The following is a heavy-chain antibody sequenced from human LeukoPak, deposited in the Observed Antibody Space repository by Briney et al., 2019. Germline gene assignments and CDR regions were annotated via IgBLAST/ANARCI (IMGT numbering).Heavy chain of an antibody. J-gene: IGHJ3*02. V-gene: IGHV4-61*02. Sequence: SQTLSLTCTVSGGSVSSGRYYWSWIRQPGGKGLEWIGRIYTGGSTNYNPSLKSRVTISVDTSKNHFSLKLSSVTAEDTALYYCARASLRTYTYGFTHDAFDIWGQGTMVTVSS. CDR1: GGSVSSGRYY. D-gene: IGHD5-18*01. CDR3: ARASLRTYTYGFTHDAFDI. CDR2: IYTGGST.